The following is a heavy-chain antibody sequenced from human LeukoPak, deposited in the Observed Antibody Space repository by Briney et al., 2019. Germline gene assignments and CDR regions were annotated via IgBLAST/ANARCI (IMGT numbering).Heavy chain of an antibody. V-gene: IGHV3-53*01. D-gene: IGHD7-27*01. CDR3: ATSGNWGSSTH. J-gene: IGHJ4*02. CDR1: GFIVSSNY. Sequence: GGSLRLSCAASGFIVSSNYMNWVRQAPGKGLEWVSLIYSGGSTYYADSVKGRFTISRDNSKNTLYLQLNSLRAEDTAVYYCATSGNWGSSTHWGQGTLVIVSS. CDR2: IYSGGST.